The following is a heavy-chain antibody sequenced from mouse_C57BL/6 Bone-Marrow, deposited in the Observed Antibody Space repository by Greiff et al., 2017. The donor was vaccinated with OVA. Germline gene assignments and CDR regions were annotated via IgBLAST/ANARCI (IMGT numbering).Heavy chain of an antibody. D-gene: IGHD1-1*01. CDR3: ARGDGVTTVVEAY. Sequence: QVQLQQPGAELVMPGASVKLSCKASGYTFTSYWMHWVKQRPGQGLEWIGAIDPSDSYTNYNQKFKGKSTLTVDKSSSTAYMQLSSLTSEDSAVYYCARGDGVTTVVEAYWGQGTLVTVSA. J-gene: IGHJ3*01. CDR1: GYTFTSYW. V-gene: IGHV1-69*01. CDR2: IDPSDSYT.